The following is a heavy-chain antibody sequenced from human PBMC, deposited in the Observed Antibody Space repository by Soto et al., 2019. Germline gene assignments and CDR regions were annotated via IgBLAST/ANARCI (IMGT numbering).Heavy chain of an antibody. CDR2: IKSKTDGGTT. J-gene: IGHJ6*02. CDR1: GFTFSNAW. CDR3: TTSNWNSPYYYYYGMDV. D-gene: IGHD1-20*01. V-gene: IGHV3-15*07. Sequence: PGGSLRLSCVASGFTFSNAWMNWVRQAPGKGLEWVGRIKSKTDGGTTDYAAPVKGRFTISRDDSKNTLYLQMNSLKTEDTAVYYCTTSNWNSPYYYYYGMDVWGQGTTVTVSS.